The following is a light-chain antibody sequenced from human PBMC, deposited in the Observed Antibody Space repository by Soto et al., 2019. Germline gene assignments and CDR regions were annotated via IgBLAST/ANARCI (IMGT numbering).Light chain of an antibody. Sequence: EIVMTQSPATLSVSPGERATLSCRASQSVSRNVAWYQQKPGQAPRLLIHDASTRATGISVRFSGSGSGTEFTLTVSSLQSEDVAVYYCRQYNNWLWTIGQGTKVEIK. CDR1: QSVSRN. CDR3: RQYNNWLWT. CDR2: DAS. J-gene: IGKJ1*01. V-gene: IGKV3-15*01.